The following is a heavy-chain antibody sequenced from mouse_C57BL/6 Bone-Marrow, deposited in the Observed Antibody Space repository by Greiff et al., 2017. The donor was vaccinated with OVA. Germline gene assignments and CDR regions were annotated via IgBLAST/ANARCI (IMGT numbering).Heavy chain of an antibody. CDR2: ISDGGSYT. D-gene: IGHD2-4*01. J-gene: IGHJ3*01. CDR1: GFTFSSYA. V-gene: IGHV5-4*01. Sequence: EVQLVESGGGLVKPGGSLKLSCAASGFTFSSYAMSWVRQTPEKRLEWVATISDGGSYTYYPDNVKGRFTISRDNAKNNLYLQMSHLKSEDTAMYYCARASIYYDYDGCAYWGQGTLVTVSA. CDR3: ARASIYYDYDGCAY.